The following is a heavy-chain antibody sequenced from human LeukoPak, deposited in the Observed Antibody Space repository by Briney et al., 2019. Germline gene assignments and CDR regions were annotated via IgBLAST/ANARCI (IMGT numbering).Heavy chain of an antibody. CDR3: AREGVAYSSSSGPDY. CDR1: GGSISSGGYY. Sequence: SRTLSLTCTVSGGSISSGGYYWSWIRQHPGKGLEWIGYIYYSGSTYYNPSLKSRVTISVDTSKNQFSLKLSSVTAADTAVYYCAREGVAYSSSSGPDYWGQGTLVTVSS. CDR2: IYYSGST. V-gene: IGHV4-31*03. D-gene: IGHD6-6*01. J-gene: IGHJ4*02.